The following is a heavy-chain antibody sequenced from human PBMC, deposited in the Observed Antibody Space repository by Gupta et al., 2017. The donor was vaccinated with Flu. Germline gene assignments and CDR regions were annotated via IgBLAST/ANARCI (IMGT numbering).Heavy chain of an antibody. Sequence: GQGLEWMGIINPSGGSTSYAQKFQGRVTMTRDTSTSTVYMELSSLRSEDTAVYYCARAQDIVVVPATTAFDYWGQGTLVTVSS. V-gene: IGHV1-46*03. J-gene: IGHJ4*02. D-gene: IGHD2-2*01. CDR2: INPSGGST. CDR3: ARAQDIVVVPATTAFDY.